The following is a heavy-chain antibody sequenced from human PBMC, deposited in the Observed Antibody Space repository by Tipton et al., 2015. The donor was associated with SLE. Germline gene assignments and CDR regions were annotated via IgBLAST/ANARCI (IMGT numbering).Heavy chain of an antibody. V-gene: IGHV4-34*01. CDR3: ARGPPFDY. Sequence: TLSLTCAVYGGSFSGYYWSWIRQPPGKGLEWIGEINHSGSTNYNPSLKSRVTISVDTSKNQFSLKLSSVTAADTAVYCCARGPPFDYWGQGTLFTVSS. CDR2: INHSGST. J-gene: IGHJ4*02. CDR1: GGSFSGYY.